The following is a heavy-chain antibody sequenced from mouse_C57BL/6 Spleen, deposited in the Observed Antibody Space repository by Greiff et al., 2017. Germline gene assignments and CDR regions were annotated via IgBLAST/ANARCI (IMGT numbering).Heavy chain of an antibody. J-gene: IGHJ1*03. CDR2: IWGDGST. V-gene: IGHV2-3*01. CDR1: GFSLTSYG. Sequence: QVQLQESGPGLVAPSPCLSISCTVSGFSLTSYGVSWVRQPPGKGLEWLGVIWGDGSTNYHSAHISRLGTSKDNSSSQVCLKRNSLQTDDTATYYCAKGRYVVGGYGYFDVWGTGTTVTVSS. D-gene: IGHD1-1*01. CDR3: AKGRYVVGGYGYFDV.